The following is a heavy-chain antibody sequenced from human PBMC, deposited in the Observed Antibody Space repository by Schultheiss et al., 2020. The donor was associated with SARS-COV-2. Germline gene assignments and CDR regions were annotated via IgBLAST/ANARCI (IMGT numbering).Heavy chain of an antibody. CDR2: IDSDGTTT. CDR1: GFTFSSYA. CDR3: GQGMDV. Sequence: GGSLRLSCAASGFTFSSYAMHWVRQAPGKGLEWVARIDSDGTTTTYADSVKGRFTISRDNAKNSLYLQMNSLRAEDTAVYYCGQGMDVWGQGTTVTVSS. J-gene: IGHJ6*02. V-gene: IGHV3-74*01.